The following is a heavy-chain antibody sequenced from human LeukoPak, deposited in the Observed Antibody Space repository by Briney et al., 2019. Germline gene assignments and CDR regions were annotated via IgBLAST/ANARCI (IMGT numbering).Heavy chain of an antibody. D-gene: IGHD4-17*01. J-gene: IGHJ4*02. V-gene: IGHV3-21*01. CDR3: ARVYGDYDALDY. CDR2: ISSSSYI. Sequence: GGSLRLSCAASGFAFSSYSMNWVRQAPGKGLEWVSSISSSSYIYYADSVKGRFTISRDNAKNSLYLQMNSLRAEDTAVYYCARVYGDYDALDYWGQGTLVTVSS. CDR1: GFAFSSYS.